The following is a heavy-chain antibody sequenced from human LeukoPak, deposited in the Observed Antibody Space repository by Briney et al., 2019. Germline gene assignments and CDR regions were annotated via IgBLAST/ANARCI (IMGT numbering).Heavy chain of an antibody. CDR2: INQDGSEK. V-gene: IGHV3-7*01. CDR3: ARIPTEKYWYFDL. J-gene: IGHJ2*01. CDR1: GFTFGDYG. Sequence: GRSLSLSCTASGFTFGDYGMSWVRQAPGKGLEWVANINQDGSEKYYLDSVKGRFTISRDNAKNSLYLQMDSLRAEDRAVYYCARIPTEKYWYFDLWGRGTLVTVSS.